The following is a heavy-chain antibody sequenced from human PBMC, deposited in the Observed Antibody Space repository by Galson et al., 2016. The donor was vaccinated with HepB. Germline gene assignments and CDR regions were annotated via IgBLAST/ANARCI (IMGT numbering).Heavy chain of an antibody. D-gene: IGHD4/OR15-4a*01. V-gene: IGHV3-23*01. CDR3: AKDKSPYCADYASPFDV. Sequence: SLRLSCAASGFTFTSYTMSWVRLAPGRGLEWVSTISATGGSTFYADSVKGRFIISRDDSENTLYLQVNSLGAEDTAVYFCAKDKSPYCADYASPFDVWGLGTMVTVSS. J-gene: IGHJ3*01. CDR2: ISATGGST. CDR1: GFTFTSYT.